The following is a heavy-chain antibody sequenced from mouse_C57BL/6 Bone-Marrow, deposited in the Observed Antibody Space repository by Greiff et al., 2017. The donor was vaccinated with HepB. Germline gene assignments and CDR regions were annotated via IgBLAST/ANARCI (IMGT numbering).Heavy chain of an antibody. Sequence: EVKLVESGGGLVQPGESLKLSCESNEYEFPSHDMSWVRKTPEKRLELVAAINSDGGSTYYPDTMERRFIISRDNTKKTRYLQMSSLRSEDTALYYCARRFPYYYGSSPYWYVDVWGTGTTVTVSS. CDR1: EYEFPSHD. V-gene: IGHV5-2*03. J-gene: IGHJ1*03. CDR2: INSDGGST. D-gene: IGHD1-1*01. CDR3: ARRFPYYYGSSPYWYVDV.